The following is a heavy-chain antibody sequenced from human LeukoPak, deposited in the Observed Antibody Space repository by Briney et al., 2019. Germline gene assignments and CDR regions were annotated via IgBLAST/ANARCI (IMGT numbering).Heavy chain of an antibody. D-gene: IGHD7-27*01. J-gene: IGHJ5*02. CDR3: ARLNWGSGWFEP. Sequence: PSETLSLTRAVYGGSFSGYYGSWIRQPPGKGLGWIGEINHSGSTNYNPSLKSRVTISVDTSKNQFSLKLSSVTAADTAVYYCARLNWGSGWFEPWGQGTLVTVSS. CDR1: GGSFSGYY. V-gene: IGHV4-34*01. CDR2: INHSGST.